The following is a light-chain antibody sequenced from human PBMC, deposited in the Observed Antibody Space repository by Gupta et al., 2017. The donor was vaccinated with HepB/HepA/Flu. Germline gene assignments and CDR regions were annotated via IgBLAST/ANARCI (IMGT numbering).Light chain of an antibody. CDR1: QDINSY. CDR3: QQFNSYPIT. CDR2: SAS. V-gene: IGKV1-9*01. J-gene: IGKJ5*01. Sequence: DIQLTQSPSFLSASVGDRVTITCRASQDINSYSIWYQQKPGKAPNLLIYSASTLQGGVPSRFSGSGSGTEFTLTISSLQPEDFATYYCQQFNSYPITFGQGTXLDIK.